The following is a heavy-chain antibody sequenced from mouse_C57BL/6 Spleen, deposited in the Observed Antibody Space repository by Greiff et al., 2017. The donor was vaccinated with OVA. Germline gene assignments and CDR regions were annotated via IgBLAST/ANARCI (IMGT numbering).Heavy chain of an antibody. Sequence: QVQLQQPGAELVRPGSSVKLSCKASGYTFTSYWMHWVKQRPIQGLEWIGNIDPSDSETHYNQKFKDKATLTVDKSSSTAYMQLSSLTSEDSAVYFCARSTHYGSSYGYYAMDYWGQGTSVTVSS. D-gene: IGHD1-1*01. J-gene: IGHJ4*01. CDR1: GYTFTSYW. CDR2: IDPSDSET. CDR3: ARSTHYGSSYGYYAMDY. V-gene: IGHV1-52*01.